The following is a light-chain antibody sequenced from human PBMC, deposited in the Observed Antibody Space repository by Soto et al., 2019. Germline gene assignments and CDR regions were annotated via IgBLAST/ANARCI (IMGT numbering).Light chain of an antibody. CDR1: QSVSSSY. J-gene: IGKJ5*01. CDR3: QHRSIWPVS. CDR2: GAS. V-gene: IGKV3D-20*02. Sequence: EIVWTQSPGTLSLSPGERATLSCRASQSVSSSYLAWYQQKPGQAPRLLIYGASNRATGIPARFSGSGSATDFTLTISSLEPEDFAVYYCQHRSIWPVSFGQGTRLEIK.